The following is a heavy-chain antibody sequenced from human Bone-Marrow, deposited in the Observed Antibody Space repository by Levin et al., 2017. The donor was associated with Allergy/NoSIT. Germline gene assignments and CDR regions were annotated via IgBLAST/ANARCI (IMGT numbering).Heavy chain of an antibody. J-gene: IGHJ4*02. CDR2: INPKSGST. Sequence: ASVKVSCKASGYTFSDYYMHWVRQAPGQGLEWMGWINPKSGSTNYAQKSQGRVTMTTDTSITTAYMELSNLRSDDTAFYFCAKDDGNYFGSGAYSKDDYWGQGTLVTVPS. CDR1: GYTFSDYY. D-gene: IGHD3-10*01. CDR3: AKDDGNYFGSGAYSKDDY. V-gene: IGHV1-2*02.